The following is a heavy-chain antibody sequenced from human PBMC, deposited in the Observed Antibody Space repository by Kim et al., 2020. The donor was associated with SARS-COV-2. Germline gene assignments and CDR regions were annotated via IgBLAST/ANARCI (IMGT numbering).Heavy chain of an antibody. CDR1: GFTLITDH. CDR2: TYNTGST. Sequence: GGSLRLSCAASGFTLITDHMSWVRQTPGKGLECVAVTYNTGSTYYADSVEGRFTISRDNSKNMIYLQMNSLSADDTAVYYCARVWELAFDHWGQGSLVTVSS. V-gene: IGHV3-53*01. J-gene: IGHJ4*02. CDR3: ARVWELAFDH. D-gene: IGHD1-26*01.